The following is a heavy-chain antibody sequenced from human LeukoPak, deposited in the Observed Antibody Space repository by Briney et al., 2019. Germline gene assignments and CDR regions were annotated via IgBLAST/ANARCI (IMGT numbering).Heavy chain of an antibody. Sequence: GGSLRLSCAASGFTFSSYGMHWVRQAPGKGLEWVAVISYDGSNKYYADSVKGRFTISRDTSQNTLYLQMNSLRAEDTAVYYCARSRIMVGITHYYGMDGWGQGTTVIVSS. CDR2: ISYDGSNK. CDR3: ARSRIMVGITHYYGMDG. J-gene: IGHJ6*02. V-gene: IGHV3-30*03. CDR1: GFTFSSYG. D-gene: IGHD2-8*01.